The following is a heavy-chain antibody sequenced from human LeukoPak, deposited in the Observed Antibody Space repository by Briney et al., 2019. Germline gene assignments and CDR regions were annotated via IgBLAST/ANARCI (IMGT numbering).Heavy chain of an antibody. D-gene: IGHD3-16*01. CDR3: ARDDALGDNALDI. J-gene: IGHJ3*02. CDR1: GFTFSSYA. CDR2: ISYDESKK. Sequence: GGSLRLSCAASGFTFSSYAMHWVRQAPGKGLEWVAVISYDESKKYYADAVKGRFTISRDNSKNTLFLQMNSLRAEDTAVYYCARDDALGDNALDIWGQGTMVTVSS. V-gene: IGHV3-30*07.